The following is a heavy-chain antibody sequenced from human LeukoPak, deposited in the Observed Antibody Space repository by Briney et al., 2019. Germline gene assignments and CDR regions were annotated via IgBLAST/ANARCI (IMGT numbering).Heavy chain of an antibody. CDR1: GFTFSSYG. CDR2: ISSSSTYI. Sequence: GRSLRLSCAASGFTFSSYGMHWVRQAPGKGLEWVSSISSSSTYINYADSVKGRFTISRDNAKNSLYLQMNSLRAEDTAVYYCARDRSPGNFDYWGQGTLVTVSS. D-gene: IGHD3-10*01. CDR3: ARDRSPGNFDY. J-gene: IGHJ4*02. V-gene: IGHV3-21*01.